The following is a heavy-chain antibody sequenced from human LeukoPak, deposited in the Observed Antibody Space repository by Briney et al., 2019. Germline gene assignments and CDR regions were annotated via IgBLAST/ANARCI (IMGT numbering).Heavy chain of an antibody. Sequence: PGGSLRLSCAASGFTFSSSWMNWVRQAPGKGLEWVASIKEDGSEKYYVDFVKGRFTVSRDNAKNSLYLQMNSLRVEDTAVYYCTRDSGRFRLDYWGQGILVTVSS. J-gene: IGHJ4*02. CDR2: IKEDGSEK. CDR1: GFTFSSSW. CDR3: TRDSGRFRLDY. V-gene: IGHV3-7*01. D-gene: IGHD6-19*01.